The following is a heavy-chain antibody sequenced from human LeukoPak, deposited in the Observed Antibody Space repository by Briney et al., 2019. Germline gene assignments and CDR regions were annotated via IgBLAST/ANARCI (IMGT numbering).Heavy chain of an antibody. CDR3: ARGGYYDSSGYHRAFDI. D-gene: IGHD3-22*01. J-gene: IGHJ3*02. Sequence: GASVKVSCKVSGYTLTELSMHWVRQAPGQGLEWMGWINPNSGGTNYAQKFQGRVTMTRDTSISTAYMELSRLRSDDTAVYYCARGGYYDSSGYHRAFDIWGQGTMVTVSS. CDR2: INPNSGGT. V-gene: IGHV1-2*02. CDR1: GYTLTELS.